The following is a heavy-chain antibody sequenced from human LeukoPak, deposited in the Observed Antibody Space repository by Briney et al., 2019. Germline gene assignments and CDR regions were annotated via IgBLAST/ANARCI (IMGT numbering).Heavy chain of an antibody. CDR1: GFTFDDYA. CDR2: INWNGRIT. V-gene: IGHV3-20*04. CDR3: ARGSVQLWLRDTYYYMDV. D-gene: IGHD5-18*01. J-gene: IGHJ6*03. Sequence: GESLRLSCAASGFTFDDYAMNWVRQVPGRGLEWVSGINWNGRITEYADSVKDRFTISRRNTKNSLYLYMNNLGGEDTALYFCARGSVQLWLRDTYYYMDVWGKGTTVTVSS.